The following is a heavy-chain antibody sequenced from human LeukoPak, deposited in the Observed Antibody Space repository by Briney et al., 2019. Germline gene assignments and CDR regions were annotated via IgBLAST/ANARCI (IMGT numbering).Heavy chain of an antibody. J-gene: IGHJ3*02. CDR3: ARVRDMGGWYQDAFDI. Sequence: GASVTVSCKASGYTFTSYYMHWVRQAPGQGLEWMGLINPSGGSTSYAQKFQGRVTMTRDMSTSTVYMELSSLRSEDTAVYYCARVRDMGGWYQDAFDIWGQGTMVTVSS. V-gene: IGHV1-46*01. CDR2: INPSGGST. CDR1: GYTFTSYY. D-gene: IGHD6-19*01.